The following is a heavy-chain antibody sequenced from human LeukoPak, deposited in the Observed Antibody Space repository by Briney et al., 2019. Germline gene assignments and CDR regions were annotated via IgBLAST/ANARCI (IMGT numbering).Heavy chain of an antibody. CDR2: IYYSGST. CDR3: ARGVPGYYGPFID. Sequence: SATLSLTCTVSGGSISSGDYYWSWIRQPPGKGLEWIGYIYYSGSTYYNPSVKSRVTISVDTSKNQFSLKLSSVTAADTAVYYCARGVPGYYGPFIDWGQGTLVTVSS. V-gene: IGHV4-30-4*08. D-gene: IGHD3-10*01. CDR1: GGSISSGDYY. J-gene: IGHJ4*02.